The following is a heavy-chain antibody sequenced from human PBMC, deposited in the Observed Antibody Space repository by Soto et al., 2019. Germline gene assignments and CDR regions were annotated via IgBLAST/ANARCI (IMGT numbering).Heavy chain of an antibody. V-gene: IGHV4-59*01. CDR3: ARGQSVVVANDALDI. Sequence: PSETLSLTCTVSGGPISSYYWSWIRQPPGKGLEWIGYIYYSGSTNYNPSLKSRVTISVDTSKNQFSLKLSSVTAADTAVYYCARGQSVVVANDALDIWGQGTMVTVSS. CDR2: IYYSGST. CDR1: GGPISSYY. D-gene: IGHD2-15*01. J-gene: IGHJ3*02.